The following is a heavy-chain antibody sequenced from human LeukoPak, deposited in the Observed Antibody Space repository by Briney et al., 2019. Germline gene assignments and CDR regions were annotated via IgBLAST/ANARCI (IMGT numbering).Heavy chain of an antibody. Sequence: PGGSLRLSCAASGFTFSSYAMSWVRQAPGKGLEWVSAISGSGGSTYYADSVKGRFTISRDNSKNTLYLQMNSLRAEDTAVYYCXKXPLXDYRGNWFDPWGQGTLVTVSS. D-gene: IGHD4-11*01. CDR1: GFTFSSYA. J-gene: IGHJ5*02. V-gene: IGHV3-23*01. CDR2: ISGSGGST. CDR3: XKXPLXDYRGNWFDP.